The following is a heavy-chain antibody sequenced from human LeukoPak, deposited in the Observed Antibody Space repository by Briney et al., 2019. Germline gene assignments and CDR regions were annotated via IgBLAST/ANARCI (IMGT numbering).Heavy chain of an antibody. J-gene: IGHJ4*02. CDR3: ARVRANYDFWSGPFDY. CDR2: IIPILGIA. V-gene: IGHV1-69*04. D-gene: IGHD3-3*01. CDR1: GGTFSSYA. Sequence: SVKVSCKASGGTFSSYAISWVRQAPGQGLEWMGRIIPILGIANYAQKFQGRVTITADKSTSTAYMELSSLRSEDTAVYYCARVRANYDFWSGPFDYWGQGTLVTVSS.